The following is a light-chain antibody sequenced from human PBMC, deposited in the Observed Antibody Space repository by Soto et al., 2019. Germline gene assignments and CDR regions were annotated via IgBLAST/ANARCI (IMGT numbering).Light chain of an antibody. J-gene: IGLJ1*01. CDR2: DVN. CDR1: SSDIGGYDY. Sequence: QSALTQPPSASGSPGQSVTISCTGTSSDIGGYDYVSWHQQYPGKAPKLLIYDVNNRPSGVSNRFSGSKSGNTASLTISGLQAEDEADYYCCSYTTSSSYVFGTGTKVTVL. V-gene: IGLV2-14*01. CDR3: CSYTTSSSYV.